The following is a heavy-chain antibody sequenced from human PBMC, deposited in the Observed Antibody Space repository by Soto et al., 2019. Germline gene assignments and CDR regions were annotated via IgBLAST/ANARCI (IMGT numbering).Heavy chain of an antibody. D-gene: IGHD6-13*01. CDR2: IWYDGSNK. V-gene: IGHV3-33*01. Sequence: PGGSLRLSCAASGFTFSSYGMHWVRQAPGKGLEWVAVIWYDGSNKYYADSVKGRFTISRDNSKNTLYLQMNSLRAEDTAVYYCASGIAATELAYWGQGTLVTVSS. CDR1: GFTFSSYG. J-gene: IGHJ4*02. CDR3: ASGIAATELAY.